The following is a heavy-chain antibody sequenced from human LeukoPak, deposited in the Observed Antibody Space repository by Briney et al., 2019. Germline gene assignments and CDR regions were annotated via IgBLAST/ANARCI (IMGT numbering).Heavy chain of an antibody. D-gene: IGHD3-3*01. CDR1: GGTFSSYA. CDR2: IIPIFGTA. Sequence: ASVKVSXKASGGTFSSYAISWVRQAPGQGLEWMGRIIPIFGTANYAQKFQGRVTITTDESTSTAYMELSSLRSEDTAVYYCASSSITIFGVVIYGGFDYWGQGTLVTVSS. V-gene: IGHV1-69*05. CDR3: ASSSITIFGVVIYGGFDY. J-gene: IGHJ4*02.